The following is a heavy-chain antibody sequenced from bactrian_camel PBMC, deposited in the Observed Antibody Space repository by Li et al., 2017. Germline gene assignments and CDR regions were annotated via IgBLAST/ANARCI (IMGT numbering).Heavy chain of an antibody. CDR2: VASNGGST. D-gene: IGHD4*01. Sequence: QLVESGGGSVQAGGSLRLSCTASGFTFSGYWMYWVRQTPAKGLEWVSGVASNGGSTEYADSIVGRFTISRDNAKNMVYLHMTSLKPEDTGVYYCVRDYKSGDHRDDFGYWGQGTQVTVS. J-gene: IGHJ6*01. CDR3: VRDYKSGDHRDDFGY. V-gene: IGHV3S25*01. CDR1: GFTFSGYW.